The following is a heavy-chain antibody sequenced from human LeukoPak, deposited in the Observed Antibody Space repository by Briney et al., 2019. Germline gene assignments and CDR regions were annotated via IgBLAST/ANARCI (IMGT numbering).Heavy chain of an antibody. J-gene: IGHJ4*02. D-gene: IGHD3-22*01. CDR2: INSDGSST. CDR3: ARALGDSSGYYYDPSALNFDY. V-gene: IGHV3-74*01. CDR1: GFTFSSYW. Sequence: PGGSLRLSCAASGFTFSSYWMHWVRQAPGKGLVWVSRINSDGSSTSYADSVKGRFTISRDNAKNTLYLQMNSLRAEDTAVYYCARALGDSSGYYYDPSALNFDYWGQGTLVTVSS.